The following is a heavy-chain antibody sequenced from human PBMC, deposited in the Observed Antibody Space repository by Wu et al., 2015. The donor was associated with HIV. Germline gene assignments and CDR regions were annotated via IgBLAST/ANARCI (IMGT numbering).Heavy chain of an antibody. CDR3: ARGIVAAAADAFDI. CDR2: IIPIFATA. Sequence: QVQLVQSGAEVKKPGSSVKVSCKASGGTFSSYAISWVRHAPGQGLEWMGRIIPIFATANYPQKFQGRVTITADESTNTAYMELSSLRSEDTAVYYCARGIVAAAADAFDIWGQGTLVIVSS. V-gene: IGHV1-69*13. J-gene: IGHJ3*02. D-gene: IGHD1-26*01. CDR1: GGTFSSYA.